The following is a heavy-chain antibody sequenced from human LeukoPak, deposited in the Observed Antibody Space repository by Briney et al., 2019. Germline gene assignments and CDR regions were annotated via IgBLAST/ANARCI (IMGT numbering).Heavy chain of an antibody. D-gene: IGHD1-26*01. CDR3: ARGAVVGANDP. CDR1: GGSISSYY. V-gene: IGHV4-59*01. Sequence: SKTLSLTCTVSGGSISSYYWSWIRQPPGKGLEWIGYIYYSGSTNYNPSLKSRVTISVDTSKNQFSLKLSSVTAADTAVYYCARGAVVGANDPWGQGTLVTVSS. CDR2: IYYSGST. J-gene: IGHJ5*02.